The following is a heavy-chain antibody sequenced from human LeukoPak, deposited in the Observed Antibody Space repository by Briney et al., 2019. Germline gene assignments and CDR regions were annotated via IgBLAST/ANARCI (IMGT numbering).Heavy chain of an antibody. D-gene: IGHD5-18*01. CDR1: GDSITSGSYY. V-gene: IGHV4-61*02. CDR2: IFISGGT. CDR3: ARAGRGYNYGFVPSELDYYYYYLDV. Sequence: PSETLSLTCTVSGDSITSGSYYWSWIRQPAGNGLEWIGRIFISGGTNYNPSLRSRVTISLDTSKNQFSLKLSSVTAADTAVYYCARAGRGYNYGFVPSELDYYYYYLDVWGKGTTVTVSS. J-gene: IGHJ6*03.